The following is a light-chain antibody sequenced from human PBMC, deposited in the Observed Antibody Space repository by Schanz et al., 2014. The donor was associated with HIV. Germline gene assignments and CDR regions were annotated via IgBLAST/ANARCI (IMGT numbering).Light chain of an antibody. CDR1: QSVSNNY. Sequence: EIVLTQSPGTLSLSPGERATLSCRASQSVSNNYLAWYQQKHGQAPRLLIYDASSRAAGIPARFSGSGSGTDFTLTISSLEPEDFAVYYCQQRSNWLITFGQGTRLEIK. CDR3: QQRSNWLIT. CDR2: DAS. J-gene: IGKJ5*01. V-gene: IGKV3D-20*02.